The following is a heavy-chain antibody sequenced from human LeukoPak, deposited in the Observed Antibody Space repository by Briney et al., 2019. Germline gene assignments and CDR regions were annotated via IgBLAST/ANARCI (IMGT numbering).Heavy chain of an antibody. D-gene: IGHD7-27*01. J-gene: IGHJ3*02. V-gene: IGHV3-7*04. Sequence: PGGSLRLSCAASGFTFSNFWMTWVRQATGKGLEWVANIKEDGSEKNYADSVKGRSTISRDNAENSLYLQMNSLRVEDTAVYYCARDNELGHHVFDIWGQGIMVTVSS. CDR3: ARDNELGHHVFDI. CDR1: GFTFSNFW. CDR2: IKEDGSEK.